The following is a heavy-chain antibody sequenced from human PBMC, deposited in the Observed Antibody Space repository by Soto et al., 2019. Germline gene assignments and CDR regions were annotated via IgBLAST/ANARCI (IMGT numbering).Heavy chain of an antibody. Sequence: PWGSLRLSCAASGFTFSNYGRHWVRQAPGKGLEWVAVISYDGSNTYHADSVKGRFTIARDNSKNTLYLKINSLRTEDKAEYFCEKDSGRGAVVYYFDDWGQGTLVTFSS. V-gene: IGHV3-30*18. CDR2: ISYDGSNT. CDR1: GFTFSNYG. D-gene: IGHD6-13*01. J-gene: IGHJ4*02. CDR3: EKDSGRGAVVYYFDD.